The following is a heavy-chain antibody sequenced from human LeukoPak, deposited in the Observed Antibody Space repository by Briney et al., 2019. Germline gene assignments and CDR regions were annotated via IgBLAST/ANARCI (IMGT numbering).Heavy chain of an antibody. J-gene: IGHJ1*01. CDR3: AKDTVMAPSLVGYFQH. V-gene: IGHV3-23*01. CDR1: GFTFSSYA. Sequence: GGSLRLSCAASGFTFSSYAMSWVRQAPGKGLDWVSAISGSGGSTYYADSVKGRFTISRDNSKNTLYLQMNSLRAEDTAVYYCAKDTVMAPSLVGYFQHWGQGTLVTVSS. CDR2: ISGSGGST. D-gene: IGHD2-8*01.